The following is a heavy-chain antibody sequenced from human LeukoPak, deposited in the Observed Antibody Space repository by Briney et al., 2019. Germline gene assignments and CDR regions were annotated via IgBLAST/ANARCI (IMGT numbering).Heavy chain of an antibody. Sequence: PGGSLRLSRAASGFTVSSNYMSWVRQAPGKGLEWVSVIYSGGSTYYADSVKGRFTISRDNSMNTLYLQMNSLRAEDTAVYYCARDRRVEAHYYDSSGYSFYYYGMDVWGQGTTVTVSS. D-gene: IGHD3-22*01. J-gene: IGHJ6*02. CDR3: ARDRRVEAHYYDSSGYSFYYYGMDV. CDR2: IYSGGST. CDR1: GFTVSSNY. V-gene: IGHV3-66*01.